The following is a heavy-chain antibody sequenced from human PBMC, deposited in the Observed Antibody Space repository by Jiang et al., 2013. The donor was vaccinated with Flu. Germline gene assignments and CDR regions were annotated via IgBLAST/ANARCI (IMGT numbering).Heavy chain of an antibody. Sequence: GAEVKKPGASVKVSCKASGYTFTSYAMHWVRQAPGQRLEWMGWINAGNGNTKYSQKFQGRVTITRDTSASTAYMELSSLRSEDTAVYYCARVFQQQLATFDYWGQGTLVTVSS. CDR2: INAGNGNT. D-gene: IGHD6-13*01. V-gene: IGHV1-3*01. CDR1: GYTFTSYA. J-gene: IGHJ4*02. CDR3: ARVFQQQLATFDY.